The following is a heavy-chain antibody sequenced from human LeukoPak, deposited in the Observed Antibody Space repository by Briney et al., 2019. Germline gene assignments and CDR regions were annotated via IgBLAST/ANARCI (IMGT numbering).Heavy chain of an antibody. CDR2: ISYDGSNK. J-gene: IGHJ4*02. V-gene: IGHV3-30*03. CDR1: GFTFSYYG. Sequence: PGGSLRLSCAASGFTFSYYGLHWVRQAPGKGLEWVAVISYDGSNKYYADSMKGRFTISRDNSKNTLYLQMNSLRAEDTAVYYCARDAYDCTNGVCYLFDYWGQGTLVTVS. CDR3: ARDAYDCTNGVCYLFDY. D-gene: IGHD2-8*01.